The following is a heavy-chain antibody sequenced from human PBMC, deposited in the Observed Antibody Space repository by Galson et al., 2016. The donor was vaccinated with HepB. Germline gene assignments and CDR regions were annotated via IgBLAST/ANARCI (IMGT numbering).Heavy chain of an antibody. D-gene: IGHD3-10*01. CDR1: GASIRSGSYF. CDR3: ARDDYYGAGAYYEVGGMDV. Sequence: SETLSLTCTVSGASIRSGSYFWSWIRQPPGKGLEWIEHISYTGSTNYNPSLKSRVTISVDSSKNHFSLKLRSVTAADTALYYCARDDYYGAGAYYEVGGMDVWGQGTTVIVSS. CDR2: ISYTGST. J-gene: IGHJ6*02. V-gene: IGHV4-61*03.